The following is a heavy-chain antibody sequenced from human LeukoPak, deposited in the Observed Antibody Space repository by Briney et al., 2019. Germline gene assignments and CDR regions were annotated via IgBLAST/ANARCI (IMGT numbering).Heavy chain of an antibody. CDR1: GYTFTDYY. D-gene: IGHD7-27*01. CDR3: ARAGTESKWGLPRADYYYMDV. J-gene: IGHJ6*03. CDR2: INPNSGDT. V-gene: IGHV1-2*02. Sequence: ASVKVSCKASGYTFTDYYIHWVRQAPGQGLEWMGWINPNSGDTNYAQKFQGRVTMTRDTSISTAYMELSNVRSDDTALYYCARAGTESKWGLPRADYYYMDVWGKGTTVTVSS.